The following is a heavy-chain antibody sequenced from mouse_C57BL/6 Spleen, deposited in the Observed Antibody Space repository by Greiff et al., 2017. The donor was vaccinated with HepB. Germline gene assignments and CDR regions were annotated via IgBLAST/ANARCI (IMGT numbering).Heavy chain of an antibody. CDR2: IYPGSGNT. Sequence: VQVVESGAELVRPGASVKLSCKASGYTFTDYYINWVKQRPGQGLEWIARIYPGSGNTYYNEKFKGKATLTAEKSSSTAYMQLSSLKSEDSAVYVWVRAPDYWGQGTTLTVSS. CDR3: VRAPDY. V-gene: IGHV1-76*01. CDR1: GYTFTDYY. J-gene: IGHJ2*01.